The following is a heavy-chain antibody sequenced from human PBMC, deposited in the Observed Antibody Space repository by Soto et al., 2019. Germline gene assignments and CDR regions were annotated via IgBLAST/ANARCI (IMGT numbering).Heavy chain of an antibody. J-gene: IGHJ6*02. D-gene: IGHD2-15*01. Sequence: GASVKLSCKDSGGTLSSYAISWVRQAPRQGLEWMGGIIPIFGTANYAQKFQGRVTITADESTSTAYMELSSLRSEDTAVYYCARVDGGGSSFYYGMDVWGQGTTVTVSS. CDR3: ARVDGGGSSFYYGMDV. V-gene: IGHV1-69*13. CDR1: GGTLSSYA. CDR2: IIPIFGTA.